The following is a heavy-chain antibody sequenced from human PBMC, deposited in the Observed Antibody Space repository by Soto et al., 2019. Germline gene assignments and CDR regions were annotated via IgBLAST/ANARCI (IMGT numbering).Heavy chain of an antibody. CDR1: GYTFTSYG. D-gene: IGHD2-2*02. J-gene: IGHJ4*02. Sequence: GASVKVSCKASGYTFTSYGISWVRQAPGQGLEWMGWISAYNGNTNYVQKLQGRVTMTTDTSTSTAYMELRSLRSDDTAVYYCARIRYCSSTSCYTGFDYWGQGTLVTVSS. V-gene: IGHV1-18*01. CDR3: ARIRYCSSTSCYTGFDY. CDR2: ISAYNGNT.